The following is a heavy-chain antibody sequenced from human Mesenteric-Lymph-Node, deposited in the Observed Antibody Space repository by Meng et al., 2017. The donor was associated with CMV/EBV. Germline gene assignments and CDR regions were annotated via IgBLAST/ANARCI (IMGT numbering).Heavy chain of an antibody. CDR3: ARVHDYTSGRRWFDP. D-gene: IGHD3-10*01. CDR1: GFTFGSYS. CDR2: ISSSSSSSTI. J-gene: IGHJ5*02. Sequence: GESLKISCAASGFTFGSYSMNWVRQAPGKGLEWISYISSSSSSSTIYYADSVKGRFTISRDNTKNSLYLQMNSLRAEDTAVYYCARVHDYTSGRRWFDPWGQGTLVTVSS. V-gene: IGHV3-48*04.